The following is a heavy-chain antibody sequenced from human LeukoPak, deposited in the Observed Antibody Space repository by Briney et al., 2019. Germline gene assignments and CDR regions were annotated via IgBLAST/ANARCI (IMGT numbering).Heavy chain of an antibody. J-gene: IGHJ4*02. V-gene: IGHV1-2*02. D-gene: IGHD6-19*01. CDR3: ARVAVAGNYYFDY. Sequence: VVSVKVSCKASGYTFTGYYMHWVRQAPGQGLEWMGWINPNSGGTNYAQKFQGRVTMTRDTSISTAYMELSRLRSDDTAVYYCARVAVAGNYYFDYWGQGTLVTVSS. CDR1: GYTFTGYY. CDR2: INPNSGGT.